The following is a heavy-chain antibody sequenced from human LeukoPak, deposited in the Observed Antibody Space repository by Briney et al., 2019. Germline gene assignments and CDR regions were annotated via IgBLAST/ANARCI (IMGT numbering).Heavy chain of an antibody. D-gene: IGHD3-22*01. CDR3: AKDSHSGFFDY. J-gene: IGHJ4*02. CDR2: IGGGDGRT. CDR1: GFSFTYG. V-gene: IGHV3-23*01. Sequence: GGSLRLSCAASGFSFTYGMSWVRQAPGKGLEWVSGIGGGDGRTYYADSLKGRFTISRDISKTTLYLQINGLTADDTAVYYCAKDSHSGFFDYWGQGTLVTVSS.